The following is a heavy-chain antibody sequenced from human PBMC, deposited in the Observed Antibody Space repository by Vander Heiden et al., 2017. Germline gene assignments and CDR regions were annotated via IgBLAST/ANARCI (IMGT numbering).Heavy chain of an antibody. CDR1: GFTFSTYD. CDR3: AKESNGYYILDH. J-gene: IGHJ4*02. V-gene: IGHV3-23*01. CDR2: ISGSGRST. D-gene: IGHD3-22*01. Sequence: EVQLLESGGGLVQPGGSLRLSCAASGFTFSTYDMSWVRQAPGKGLEWVSGISGSGRSTYYADSVKGRFTISRDNSKNTLYLQMTSLRAEETAVYYCAKESNGYYILDHWGQGTLVTVSS.